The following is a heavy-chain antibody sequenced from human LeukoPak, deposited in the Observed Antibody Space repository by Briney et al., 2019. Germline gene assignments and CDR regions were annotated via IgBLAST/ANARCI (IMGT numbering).Heavy chain of an antibody. CDR3: ARAAYYYDSSAKSKGYYHYGMDV. V-gene: IGHV1-69*13. CDR2: IIPIFGTA. CDR1: GGTFSSYA. D-gene: IGHD3-22*01. J-gene: IGHJ6*02. Sequence: ASVKVSCKASGGTFSSYAISWVRQAPGQGLEWMGGIIPIFGTANYAQKFQGRGTITADESTSTAYMELSSLRSEDTAVYYCARAAYYYDSSAKSKGYYHYGMDVWGQGTTVTVSS.